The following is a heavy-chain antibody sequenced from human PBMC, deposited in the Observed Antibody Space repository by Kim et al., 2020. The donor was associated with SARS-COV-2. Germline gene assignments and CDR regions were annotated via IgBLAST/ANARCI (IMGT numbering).Heavy chain of an antibody. D-gene: IGHD6-13*01. V-gene: IGHV3-53*01. CDR3: ATSSSSWLYYFDY. CDR1: GFTVSSNY. Sequence: GGSLRLSCAASGFTVSSNYMSWVRQAPGKGLEWVSVIYSGGSTYYADSVKGRFTISRDNSKNTLYLQMNSLRAEDTAVYYCATSSSSWLYYFDYWGQGTLVTVSS. J-gene: IGHJ4*02. CDR2: IYSGGST.